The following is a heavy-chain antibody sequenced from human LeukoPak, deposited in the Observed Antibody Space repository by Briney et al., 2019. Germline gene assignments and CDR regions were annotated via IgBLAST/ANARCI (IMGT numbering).Heavy chain of an antibody. CDR2: ISSSGDTI. V-gene: IGHV3-48*04. CDR3: AREPDSYLSYYMDV. D-gene: IGHD3-22*01. Sequence: GGSLRLSCAASEFTFSSYAMHWVRQAPGKGLEWVSYISSSGDTIYYADSVKGRFTISRDNAKNSLYLQMNSLRAEDTAVYYCAREPDSYLSYYMDVWGKGTTVTISS. CDR1: EFTFSSYA. J-gene: IGHJ6*03.